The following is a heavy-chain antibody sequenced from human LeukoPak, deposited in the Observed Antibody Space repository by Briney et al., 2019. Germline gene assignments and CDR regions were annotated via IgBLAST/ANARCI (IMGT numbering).Heavy chain of an antibody. V-gene: IGHV3-11*01. D-gene: IGHD3-10*01. CDR3: AREGFDGYYGSGSYFDY. CDR1: GFTFSDYY. Sequence: GGSLRLSCAASGFTFSDYYMSWLRQAPGKGLEWVSYISSSGSNIYYADSVKGRFTISRDNAKNSLYLQMNSLRAEDTAVYYCAREGFDGYYGSGSYFDYWGQGTLVTVSS. CDR2: ISSSGSNI. J-gene: IGHJ4*02.